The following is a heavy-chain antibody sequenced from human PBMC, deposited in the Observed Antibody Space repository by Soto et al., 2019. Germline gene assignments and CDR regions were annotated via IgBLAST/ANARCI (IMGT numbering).Heavy chain of an antibody. CDR2: ISSRSNAI. V-gene: IGHV3-48*02. CDR1: GFTFNSFS. CDR3: VRARYDFWSGQFDY. D-gene: IGHD3-3*01. Sequence: EVRLVESGGGLVQPGGSLRLSCAVSGFTFNSFSMNWLRQAPGKGLEWVSYISSRSNAIYYADSVKGRFTISRDNAKNSLHLQMSSLRDEDTAVYYCVRARYDFWSGQFDYWGQGTLVTVSS. J-gene: IGHJ4*02.